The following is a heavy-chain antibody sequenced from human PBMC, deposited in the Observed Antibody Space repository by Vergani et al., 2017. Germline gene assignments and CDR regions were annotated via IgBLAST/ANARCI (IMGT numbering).Heavy chain of an antibody. D-gene: IGHD3-3*01. CDR3: AKEGVSYYDFWSGYWPGWFDP. V-gene: IGHV3-53*01. J-gene: IGHJ5*02. CDR1: GFTVSSNY. CDR2: IYSGGST. Sequence: EVQLVESGGGLIQPGGSLRLSCAASGFTVSSNYMSWVRQAPGKGLEWVSVIYSGGSTYYADSVKGRFTISRDNSKNTLYLQMNSLRAEDTAVYYCAKEGVSYYDFWSGYWPGWFDPWGQGTLVTVSS.